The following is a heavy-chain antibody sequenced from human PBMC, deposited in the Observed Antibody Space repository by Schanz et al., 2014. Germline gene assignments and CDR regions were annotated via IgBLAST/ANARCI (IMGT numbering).Heavy chain of an antibody. D-gene: IGHD2-8*01. J-gene: IGHJ3*01. CDR1: GFIFSNYG. CDR2: IGTSGGT. Sequence: ERLVESGGGVVQPGRSLRLSCAASGFIFSNYGMHWVRQAPGKGLEWVSTIGTSGGTNYAESVKGRFTISRDNSKNTLYLQMNSLETEDTAVYYCTTDNGHFAFDFWGQGTRVTVSS. V-gene: IGHV3-23*04. CDR3: TTDNGHFAFDF.